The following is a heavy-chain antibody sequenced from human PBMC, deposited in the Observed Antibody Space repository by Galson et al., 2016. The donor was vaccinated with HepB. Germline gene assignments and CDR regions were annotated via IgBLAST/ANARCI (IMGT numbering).Heavy chain of an antibody. CDR2: IDTSSNSI. V-gene: IGHV3-48*02. CDR1: GFTFNTYS. J-gene: IGHJ4*02. D-gene: IGHD3-3*01. CDR3: VRDFRSVGTFGC. Sequence: SLRLSCAASGFTFNTYSMNWVRQSPGKGLEWVSYIDTSSNSIVYADSVKGRFTMSRDNAKSSLYLQMNSLREEDTALYYCVRDFRSVGTFGCWGQGILVTVSS.